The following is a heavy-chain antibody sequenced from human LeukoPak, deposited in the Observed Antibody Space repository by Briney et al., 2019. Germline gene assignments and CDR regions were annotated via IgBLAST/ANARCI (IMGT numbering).Heavy chain of an antibody. D-gene: IGHD1-1*01. CDR1: GFTFSIYW. CDR2: IKEDGSEK. V-gene: IGHV3-7*01. J-gene: IGHJ4*02. Sequence: PGGSLRLSCAASGFTFSIYWMSRVRQAPGKGLEWVANIKEDGSEKYYVDSVKGRFTISRDNAKNSLYLQMNRLRVEDTAVYYCARDRWKAFDCWGQGTLVTVFS. CDR3: ARDRWKAFDC.